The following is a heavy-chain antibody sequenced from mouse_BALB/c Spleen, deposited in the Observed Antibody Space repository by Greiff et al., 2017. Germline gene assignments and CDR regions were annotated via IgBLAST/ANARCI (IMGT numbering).Heavy chain of an antibody. V-gene: IGHV1-7*01. D-gene: IGHD2-1*01. CDR2: INPSTGYT. CDR1: GYTFTSYW. CDR3: ARSYGNYAYYYAMDY. J-gene: IGHJ4*01. Sequence: QVQLQQSGAELAKPGASVKMSCKASGYTFTSYWMHWVKQRPGQGLEWIGYINPSTGYTEYNQKFKDKATLTADKSSSTAYMQLSSLTSEDSAVYYCARSYGNYAYYYAMDYWGQGTSVTVSA.